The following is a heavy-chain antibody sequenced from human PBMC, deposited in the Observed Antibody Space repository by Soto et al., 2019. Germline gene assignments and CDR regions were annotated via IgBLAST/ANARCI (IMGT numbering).Heavy chain of an antibody. CDR3: PTGPMVRGVIY. J-gene: IGHJ4*02. CDR1: GFTFSSAW. CDR2: IKSKTDGGTT. D-gene: IGHD3-10*01. V-gene: IGHV3-15*07. Sequence: EVQLVESRGGLVKPGGALRLTCAAAGFTFSSAWMNWVRQAPGKGLEWVGRIKSKTDGGTTDYAAPVKGRFTISRDDSKNTLYLQMNSLKTEDTAVYYRPTGPMVRGVIYCGQGTLVTVSS.